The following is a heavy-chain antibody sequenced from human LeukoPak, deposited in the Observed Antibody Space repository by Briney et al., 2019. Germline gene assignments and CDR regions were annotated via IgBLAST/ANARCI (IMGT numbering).Heavy chain of an antibody. V-gene: IGHV4-30-2*01. J-gene: IGHJ3*02. D-gene: IGHD2-15*01. CDR1: GDSISSGGYS. CDR2: IYHSGST. Sequence: SETLSLTCAVSGDSISSGGYSWSWIRQPPGKGLEWIGYIYHSGSTYYNPSLKSRVTVSVDRSKNQFSLKLSSVTAADTAVYYCARGSVVVAATSAFDIWGQGTMVTVSS. CDR3: ARGSVVVAATSAFDI.